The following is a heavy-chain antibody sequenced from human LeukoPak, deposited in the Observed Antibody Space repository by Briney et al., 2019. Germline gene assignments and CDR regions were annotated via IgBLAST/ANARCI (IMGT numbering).Heavy chain of an antibody. J-gene: IGHJ5*02. CDR3: ARAGCSSTSRYSMAWFDP. V-gene: IGHV1-8*01. D-gene: IGHD2-2*01. CDR2: MNPNSGNT. Sequence: ASVKVSCKASGYTFTSYDINWVRQATGQGLEWMGWMNPNSGNTGYAQKFQGRVTMTRNTSISTAYMELSSLRSEDTAVYYCARAGCSSTSRYSMAWFDPWGQGTLVTVSS. CDR1: GYTFTSYD.